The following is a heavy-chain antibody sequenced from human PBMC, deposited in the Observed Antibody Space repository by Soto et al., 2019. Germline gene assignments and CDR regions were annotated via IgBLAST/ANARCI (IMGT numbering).Heavy chain of an antibody. D-gene: IGHD2-2*01. CDR2: ISSSSSTI. J-gene: IGHJ3*02. V-gene: IGHV3-48*02. CDR3: ARGGELGYCSSTSCLAFDI. CDR1: GFTFSTHA. Sequence: GGSLRLSCVASGFTFSTHAMSWVRQAPGKGLGWVSYISSSSSTIYYADSVKGRFTISRDNAKNSLYLQMNSLRDEDTAVYYCARGGELGYCSSTSCLAFDIWGQGTMVTVSS.